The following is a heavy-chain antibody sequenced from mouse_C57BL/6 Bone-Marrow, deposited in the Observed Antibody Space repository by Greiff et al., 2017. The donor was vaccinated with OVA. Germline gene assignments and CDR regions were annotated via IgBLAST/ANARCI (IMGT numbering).Heavy chain of an antibody. V-gene: IGHV1-82*01. Sequence: VKLMESGPELVKPGASVKISCKASGYAFSSSWMNWVKQRPGKGLEWIGRIYPGDGDTNYNGKFKGKATLTADKSSSTAYMQLSSLTSEDSAVYFCATDGYYAWFAYWGQGTLVTVSA. CDR2: IYPGDGDT. CDR1: GYAFSSSW. J-gene: IGHJ3*01. CDR3: ATDGYYAWFAY. D-gene: IGHD2-3*01.